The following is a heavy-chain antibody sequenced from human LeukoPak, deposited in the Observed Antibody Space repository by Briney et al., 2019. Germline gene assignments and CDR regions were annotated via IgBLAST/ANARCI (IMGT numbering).Heavy chain of an antibody. CDR3: ARDTAMVTAFDY. CDR1: GYTFTSYG. D-gene: IGHD5-18*01. V-gene: IGHV1-18*01. J-gene: IGHJ4*02. Sequence: ASVKVSCKASGYTFTSYGISWVRQAPGQGLEWMGWISAYNGNTNYAQKLQGRVTMTTGTSTSTAYMELRSLRSDDTAVYYCARDTAMVTAFDYWGQGTLVTVSS. CDR2: ISAYNGNT.